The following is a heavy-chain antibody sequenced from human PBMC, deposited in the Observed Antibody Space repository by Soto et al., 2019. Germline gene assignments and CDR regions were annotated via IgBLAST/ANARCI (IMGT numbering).Heavy chain of an antibody. D-gene: IGHD4-17*01. CDR2: ITGSGGST. CDR3: VRRDSGVMADAFDI. J-gene: IGHJ3*02. Sequence: GPLLESGGGLVQPGVSLRLPCAVSGFDFRTYAMSWVRQAPGKGLEWVSSITGSGGSTYSSDSVKGRFTISRDKSRNTLYLQMNSLRVEETAVYYCVRRDSGVMADAFDIWGQGTKVSASS. CDR1: GFDFRTYA. V-gene: IGHV3-23*01.